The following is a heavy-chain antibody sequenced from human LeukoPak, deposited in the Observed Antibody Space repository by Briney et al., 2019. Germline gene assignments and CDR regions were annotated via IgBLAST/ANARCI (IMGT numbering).Heavy chain of an antibody. CDR2: INHSGST. J-gene: IGHJ3*02. Sequence: SETLSLSCAVYGVSFSGYYLSWVREPPGKGLEWSGEINHSGSTNYNPSPKSRVTISVDASKNQFSLKLSSVTAADTAVYYCARDIVVVPDAIPPAFDIWGQGTMVTLSS. CDR1: GVSFSGYY. CDR3: ARDIVVVPDAIPPAFDI. V-gene: IGHV4-34*01. D-gene: IGHD2-2*01.